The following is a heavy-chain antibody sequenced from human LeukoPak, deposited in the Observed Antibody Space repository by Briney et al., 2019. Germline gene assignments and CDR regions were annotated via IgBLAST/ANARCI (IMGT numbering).Heavy chain of an antibody. CDR2: IIPIFGTA. D-gene: IGHD3-22*01. V-gene: IGHV1-69*13. Sequence: GASVKVSCKASGCTFSSYAISWVRHAPGQGLEWMGGIIPIFGTANYAQKFQGRVTITADESTSTAYVELSRLRSEDTAVYYCARGDYYDSSGYPLFDYWGQGTLVTVSS. CDR1: GCTFSSYA. CDR3: ARGDYYDSSGYPLFDY. J-gene: IGHJ4*02.